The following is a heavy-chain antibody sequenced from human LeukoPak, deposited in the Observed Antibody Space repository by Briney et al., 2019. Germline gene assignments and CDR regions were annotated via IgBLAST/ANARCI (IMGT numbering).Heavy chain of an antibody. CDR2: ISYSGST. CDR1: GGSISSYY. D-gene: IGHD3-16*02. V-gene: IGHV4-59*01. J-gene: IGHJ2*01. Sequence: PSETLSLTCTVSGGSISSYYWSWIRQPPGKGLEWTGYISYSGSTNYNPSLKSRVTISVDTSKNQFSLKLSSVTAADTAVYYCARVLRSGKLLLHWYLDLWGRGTLVTVSS. CDR3: ARVLRSGKLLLHWYLDL.